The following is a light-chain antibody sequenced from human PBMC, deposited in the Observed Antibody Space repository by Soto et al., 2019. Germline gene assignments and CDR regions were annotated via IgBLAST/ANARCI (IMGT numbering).Light chain of an antibody. Sequence: QSVLTQPASVSGSPGQSITISCTGTSSDIGAYTSVSWYQQHPGKAPKVMIYEVSKRPPGVSNRFSGSKSGNTASLTISGLQGEDEAHYYCSSYTSDNRSYVFGTGTKVTVL. CDR1: SSDIGAYTS. CDR2: EVS. J-gene: IGLJ1*01. V-gene: IGLV2-14*01. CDR3: SSYTSDNRSYV.